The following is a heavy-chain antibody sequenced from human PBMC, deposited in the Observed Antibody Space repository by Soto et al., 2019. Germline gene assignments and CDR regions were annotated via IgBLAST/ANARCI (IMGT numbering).Heavy chain of an antibody. V-gene: IGHV1-24*01. CDR3: ATQSSMVRGDKTFDY. Sequence: GASVKVSCKVSGYTLTELSMHWVRQAPGKGLEWMGGFDPEDGETIYAQKFQGRVTMTEDTSTDTAYMELSSLRSEDTAVYYCATQSSMVRGDKTFDYWGQGTLVTVSS. J-gene: IGHJ4*02. CDR2: FDPEDGET. D-gene: IGHD3-10*01. CDR1: GYTLTELS.